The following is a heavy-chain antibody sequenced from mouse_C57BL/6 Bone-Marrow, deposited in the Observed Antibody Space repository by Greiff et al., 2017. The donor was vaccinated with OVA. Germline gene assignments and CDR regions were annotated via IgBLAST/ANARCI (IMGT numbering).Heavy chain of an antibody. CDR1: GYTFTDYY. J-gene: IGHJ3*01. CDR2: INPNNGGT. Sequence: VQLQQSGPELVKPGASVKISCKASGYTFTDYYMNWVKQSHGKSLEWIGDINPNNGGTSYNQKFKGKATLPVDKSSSTAYMELRSLTSEDSAVYYCARGDGYYPWFAYWGQGTLVTVSA. V-gene: IGHV1-26*01. D-gene: IGHD2-3*01. CDR3: ARGDGYYPWFAY.